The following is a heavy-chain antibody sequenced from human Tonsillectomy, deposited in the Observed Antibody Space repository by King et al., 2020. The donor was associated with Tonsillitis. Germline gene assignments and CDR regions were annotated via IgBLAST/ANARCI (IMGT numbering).Heavy chain of an antibody. J-gene: IGHJ3*02. D-gene: IGHD3-9*01. CDR2: IYYRGGT. Sequence: VQLQESGPGLVKPSETLSLTCTVSGGSISSYYWSWIRQPPGKGLEWIGYIYYRGGTKYNPSLKSRVTISVDTSKNQFSLKLTSVTAADTALYYCARDDTYYDILTGYLQGGGDAFDIWGHGTMVTVSS. CDR3: ARDDTYYDILTGYLQGGGDAFDI. CDR1: GGSISSYY. V-gene: IGHV4-59*01.